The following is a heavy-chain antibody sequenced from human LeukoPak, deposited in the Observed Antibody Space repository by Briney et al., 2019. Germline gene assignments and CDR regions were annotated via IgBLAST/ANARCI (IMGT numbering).Heavy chain of an antibody. V-gene: IGHV1-2*06. Sequence: ASVKVSCKASGYTFTGYYMHWVRQAPGQGLEWMGRINPNSGGTNYAEKFQGRVTMTRDASISTAYMERSRLRSDDTAVYYCARDSGDAVAVNWYFDLWGRGTLVTVSS. CDR2: INPNSGGT. CDR1: GYTFTGYY. J-gene: IGHJ2*01. D-gene: IGHD6-19*01. CDR3: ARDSGDAVAVNWYFDL.